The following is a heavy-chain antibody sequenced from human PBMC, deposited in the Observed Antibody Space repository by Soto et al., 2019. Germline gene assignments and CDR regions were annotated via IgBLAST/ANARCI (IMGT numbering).Heavy chain of an antibody. V-gene: IGHV1-3*01. J-gene: IGHJ4*02. CDR3: AGDPHRDYYDSSGFDY. Sequence: QVQLVQSGAEVKKPGASVKVSCKASGYTFTSYAMHWVRQAPGQRLEWMGWINAGNGNTKYSQKFQGRVTITRDTSASTAYMELSSLRSEDTAVYYCAGDPHRDYYDSSGFDYWGQGTLVTVSS. CDR2: INAGNGNT. D-gene: IGHD3-22*01. CDR1: GYTFTSYA.